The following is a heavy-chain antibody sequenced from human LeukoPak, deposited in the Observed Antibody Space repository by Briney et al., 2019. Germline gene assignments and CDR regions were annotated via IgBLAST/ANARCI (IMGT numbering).Heavy chain of an antibody. CDR1: GGTFSSYA. CDR3: ARDSPPDYGDYEWGFDY. V-gene: IGHV1-69*06. J-gene: IGHJ4*02. Sequence: SVKVSCKASGGTFSSYAISWVRQAPGQGLEWMGGIIPIFGTANYAQKFQGRVTITADKSTSTAYMELSSLRSEDTAMYYCARDSPPDYGDYEWGFDYWGQGTLVTVSS. CDR2: IIPIFGTA. D-gene: IGHD4-17*01.